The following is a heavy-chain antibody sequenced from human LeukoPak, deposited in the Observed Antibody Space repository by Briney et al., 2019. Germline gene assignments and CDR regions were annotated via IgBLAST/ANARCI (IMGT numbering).Heavy chain of an antibody. CDR3: ARPYYYDSRIDP. CDR2: MYYSGST. V-gene: IGHV4-30-4*01. Sequence: SEALSLTCTVSGGSISSGDYYWSWIRQPPGKGLEWIAYMYYSGSTYYNPSLKSRVTMSADTSKNQLSLKLSSVTAADTAVYYCARPYYYDSRIDPWGQGILVTVSS. CDR1: GGSISSGDYY. D-gene: IGHD3-22*01. J-gene: IGHJ5*02.